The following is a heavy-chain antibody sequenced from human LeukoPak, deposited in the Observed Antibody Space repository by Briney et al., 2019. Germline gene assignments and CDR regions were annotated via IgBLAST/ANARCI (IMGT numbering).Heavy chain of an antibody. Sequence: GGSLRLSCSASGFTFSSYAMHWVRQAPGKGLEWVAVISYDGSNKYYADSVKGRFTISRDNSKNTLYLQMNSLRAEDTAVYYCARRSWSDAFDIWGQGTMVTVSS. D-gene: IGHD2-8*02. CDR2: ISYDGSNK. CDR1: GFTFSSYA. CDR3: ARRSWSDAFDI. J-gene: IGHJ3*02. V-gene: IGHV3-30-3*01.